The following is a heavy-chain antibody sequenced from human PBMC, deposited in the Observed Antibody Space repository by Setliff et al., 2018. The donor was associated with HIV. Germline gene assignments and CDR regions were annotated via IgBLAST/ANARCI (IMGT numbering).Heavy chain of an antibody. V-gene: IGHV4-30-4*08. Sequence: SLTCTASGYAISSGDYYWSWIRQPPGKGLEWIGYIYYSGSTYYNPSLKSRVTISVDTSKNQFSLKLSSVTAADTAVYYCARGQGSEDWGQGTLVTVSS. J-gene: IGHJ4*02. D-gene: IGHD3-10*01. CDR1: GYAISSGDYY. CDR3: ARGQGSED. CDR2: IYYSGST.